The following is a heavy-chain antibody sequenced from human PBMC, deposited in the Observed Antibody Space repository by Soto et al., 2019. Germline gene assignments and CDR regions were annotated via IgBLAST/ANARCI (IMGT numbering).Heavy chain of an antibody. CDR1: GGSISGYF. Sequence: SETLSLTCTVSGGSISGYFWSWIRQPPGKGLDWVGYIYFSGITNYNPSLKSRVSLLVDTSKNYFSLSLNSVTAADTAVYYCARARSGYNIDAFDIWGQGKMVTVSS. V-gene: IGHV4-59*01. J-gene: IGHJ3*02. CDR3: ARARSGYNIDAFDI. D-gene: IGHD5-12*01. CDR2: IYFSGIT.